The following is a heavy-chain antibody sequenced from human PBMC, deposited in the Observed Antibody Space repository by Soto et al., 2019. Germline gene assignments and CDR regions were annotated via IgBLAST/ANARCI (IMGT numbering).Heavy chain of an antibody. Sequence: ASVKVSCKASGGTFSSYAISWVRQAPGQVLEWMGVIIPIFGTANYAQKFQGRVTITADESTSTAYMELSSLRSEDTAVYYCARKVVPAATIPDYYGRDVWGQGTTVTVS. CDR1: GGTFSSYA. D-gene: IGHD2-2*01. J-gene: IGHJ6*02. CDR2: IIPIFGTA. V-gene: IGHV1-69*13. CDR3: ARKVVPAATIPDYYGRDV.